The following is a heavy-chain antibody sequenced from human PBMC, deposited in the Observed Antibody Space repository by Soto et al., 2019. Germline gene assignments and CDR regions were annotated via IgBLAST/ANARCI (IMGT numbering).Heavy chain of an antibody. CDR1: GGSISSGGYY. V-gene: IGHV4-31*03. D-gene: IGHD6-13*01. Sequence: SETLSLTCTVSGGSISSGGYYWSWIRQHPGKGLEWIGYIYYSGSTYYNPSLKSRVTISVDTSKNQFSLKLSSVTAADTAVYYCAKGRGSSWAWYFDNWGQGTLVTVSS. J-gene: IGHJ4*02. CDR3: AKGRGSSWAWYFDN. CDR2: IYYSGST.